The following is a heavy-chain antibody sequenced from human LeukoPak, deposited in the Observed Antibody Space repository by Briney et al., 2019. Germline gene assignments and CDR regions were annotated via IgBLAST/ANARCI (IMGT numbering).Heavy chain of an antibody. J-gene: IGHJ3*02. Sequence: GGSLRLSCAASGFTFTAYDMNWVRQATGKSLEWVSTIGTAGDTYYPGSVKGRFTISRENAKNSLYLQMNSLRAGDTAVYYCARSIGDYESEVFDIWGQGTMVTVSS. D-gene: IGHD4-17*01. CDR3: ARSIGDYESEVFDI. V-gene: IGHV3-13*01. CDR1: GFTFTAYD. CDR2: IGTAGDT.